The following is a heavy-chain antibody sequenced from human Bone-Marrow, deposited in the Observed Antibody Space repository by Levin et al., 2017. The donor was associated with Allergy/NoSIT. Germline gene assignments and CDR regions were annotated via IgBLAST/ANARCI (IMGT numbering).Heavy chain of an antibody. J-gene: IGHJ3*02. CDR3: ARDPFGRQLVVSAFDI. V-gene: IGHV4-31*03. CDR1: GGSISSGGYY. Sequence: SETLSLTCTVSGGSISSGGYYWSWIRQHPGKGLEWIGYIYYSGSTYYNPSLKSRVTISVDTSKNQFSLKLSSVTAADTAVYYCARDPFGRQLVVSAFDIWGQGTMVTVSS. CDR2: IYYSGST. D-gene: IGHD6-6*01.